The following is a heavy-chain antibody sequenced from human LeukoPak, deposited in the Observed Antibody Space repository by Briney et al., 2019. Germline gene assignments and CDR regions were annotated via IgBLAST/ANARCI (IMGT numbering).Heavy chain of an antibody. J-gene: IGHJ5*02. CDR2: IYWSGGT. D-gene: IGHD2-8*01. V-gene: IGHV4-59*01. CDR3: ARDSMYATNYFDP. Sequence: SETLSLTCSVSGDSISTSYWNWIRQSPGKGLEWIGYIYWSGGTNYNPPLNSRVTLSIDTSKNQFSLKLTSVTAADTAIYYCARDSMYATNYFDPWGQGTQVTVSS. CDR1: GDSISTSY.